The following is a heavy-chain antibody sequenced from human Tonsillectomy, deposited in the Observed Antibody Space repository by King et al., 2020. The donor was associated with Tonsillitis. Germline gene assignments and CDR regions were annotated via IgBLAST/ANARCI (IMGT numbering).Heavy chain of an antibody. D-gene: IGHD5-18*01. Sequence: QLVQSGAEVKKPGSSVKVSCKASGGTFSSYAINWVRQAPGQGLEWMGGIIPIFDITNHAQKFQGRVTITADASTSTAYMELSSLRSEDTAVYYFASTPVDTAMGTYCYYVMDGWGQGTTVTVSS. CDR1: GGTFSSYA. CDR2: IIPIFDIT. J-gene: IGHJ6*02. V-gene: IGHV1-69*12. CDR3: ASTPVDTAMGTYCYYVMDG.